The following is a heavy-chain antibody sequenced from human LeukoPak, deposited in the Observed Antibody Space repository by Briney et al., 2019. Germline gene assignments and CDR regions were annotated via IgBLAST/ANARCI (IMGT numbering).Heavy chain of an antibody. V-gene: IGHV1/OR15-1*01. CDR2: IIPNSGGT. Sequence: ASVKVSCKASGYIFTDYYMHWVRQAPGQELGWMGRIIPNSGGTNYAQKFQGRVTMTRDTSISTAYTELSSLRSEDTAVYYCARLSLAERFYYGMDVWGQGTTVTVSS. D-gene: IGHD3-16*01. CDR3: ARLSLAERFYYGMDV. J-gene: IGHJ6*02. CDR1: GYIFTDYY.